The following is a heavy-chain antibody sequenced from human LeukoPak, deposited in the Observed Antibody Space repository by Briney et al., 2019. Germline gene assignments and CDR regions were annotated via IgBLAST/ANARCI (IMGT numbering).Heavy chain of an antibody. CDR2: VYPGDSDT. D-gene: IGHD7-27*01. CDR3: ARQAGLPPTGDSIPFDY. CDR1: GYSFNTYW. V-gene: IGHV5-51*01. Sequence: GESLKISCKGSGYSFNTYWIAWVRQMPGKGLEVMGIVYPGDSDTRYSPSFQAQVTVSADKSISTAYLQWSSLKASDTGMYYCARQAGLPPTGDSIPFDYWGQGTLVTASS. J-gene: IGHJ4*02.